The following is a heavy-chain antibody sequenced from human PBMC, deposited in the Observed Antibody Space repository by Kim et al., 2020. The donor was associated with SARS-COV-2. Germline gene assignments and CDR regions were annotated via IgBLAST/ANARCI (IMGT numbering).Heavy chain of an antibody. Sequence: GGSLRLSCAASGFTFSSYSMNWVRQAPGKGLEWVSYISSSGSTMYYADSVKGRFTISRDNAKNSLYLQMNSLRDEDTAVYYCARNRGYSYGYSDYWGQGTLVTVSS. CDR1: GFTFSSYS. V-gene: IGHV3-48*02. CDR3: ARNRGYSYGYSDY. J-gene: IGHJ4*02. CDR2: ISSSGSTM. D-gene: IGHD5-18*01.